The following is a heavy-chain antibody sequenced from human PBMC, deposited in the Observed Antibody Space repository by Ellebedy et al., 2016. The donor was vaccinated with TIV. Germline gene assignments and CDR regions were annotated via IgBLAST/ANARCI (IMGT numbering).Heavy chain of an antibody. CDR2: IIPMFGTA. CDR1: GGTFSSHS. D-gene: IGHD2-15*01. V-gene: IGHV1-69*13. J-gene: IGHJ5*02. Sequence: AASVKVSCKASGGTFSSHSINWVRQAPGQGLDWMGGIIPMFGTANYAQKFRGRLTITADESTSTGYMELSSLRSEETAVYYCARDRVVSNWFDPWGQGTLVTVSS. CDR3: ARDRVVSNWFDP.